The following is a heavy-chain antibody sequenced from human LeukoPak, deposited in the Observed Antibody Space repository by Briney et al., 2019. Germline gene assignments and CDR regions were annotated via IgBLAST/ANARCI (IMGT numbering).Heavy chain of an antibody. CDR3: ARDGGIVVVTGGAFDI. J-gene: IGHJ3*02. Sequence: SETLSLTCTVSGDSISSSNYYWAWIRQPPGKGLEWIGYIYYSGSTNYNPSLKSRVTISVDTSKNQFSLKLSSVTAADTAVYYCARDGGIVVVTGGAFDIWGQGTMVTVSS. CDR2: IYYSGST. D-gene: IGHD2-21*02. V-gene: IGHV4-61*01. CDR1: GDSISSSNYY.